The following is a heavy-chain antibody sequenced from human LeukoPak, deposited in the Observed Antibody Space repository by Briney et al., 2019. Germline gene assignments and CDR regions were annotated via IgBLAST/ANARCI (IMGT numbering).Heavy chain of an antibody. Sequence: PGGSLRLSCAASGFTFGSYAMNWVRQAPGKGLEWVSAISGSGGSTYYADSVKGRFTISRDNSKNTLYLQMNSLRAEDTAVYYCAKDTIAAAGMAPFDYWGQETLVTVSS. J-gene: IGHJ4*02. D-gene: IGHD6-13*01. CDR1: GFTFGSYA. V-gene: IGHV3-23*01. CDR3: AKDTIAAAGMAPFDY. CDR2: ISGSGGST.